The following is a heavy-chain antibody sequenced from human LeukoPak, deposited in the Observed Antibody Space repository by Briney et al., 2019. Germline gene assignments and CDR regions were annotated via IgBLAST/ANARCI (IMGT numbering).Heavy chain of an antibody. Sequence: GESLKISCKVSGYSFTTYWIGWVRQMPGKGLEWMGFIYPGDSDTKYSPSFQGQVTISADKPISTAYLQWSSLKASDTAMYYCARRGLATETDFDYWGQGTLVTVSS. CDR2: IYPGDSDT. CDR1: GYSFTTYW. J-gene: IGHJ4*02. D-gene: IGHD5-12*01. V-gene: IGHV5-51*01. CDR3: ARRGLATETDFDY.